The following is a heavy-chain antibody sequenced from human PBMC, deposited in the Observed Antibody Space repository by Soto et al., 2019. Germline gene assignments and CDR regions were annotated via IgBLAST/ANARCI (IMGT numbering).Heavy chain of an antibody. CDR2: IYYSGST. Sequence: QVQLQESGPGLVKPSETLSLTCTVSGGSIDTYYWSWIRQPPGKGLEWIGYIYYSGSTNYNPSLKRRVTMSVDTSKNQFSLKLSSVTAADTAVYYCARDSRLGFPDYWGQGTLVTVSS. V-gene: IGHV4-59*01. CDR1: GGSIDTYY. D-gene: IGHD3-16*01. J-gene: IGHJ4*02. CDR3: ARDSRLGFPDY.